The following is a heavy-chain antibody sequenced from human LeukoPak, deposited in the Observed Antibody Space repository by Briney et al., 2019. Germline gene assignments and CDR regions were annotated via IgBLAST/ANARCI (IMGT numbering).Heavy chain of an antibody. V-gene: IGHV4-38-2*01. J-gene: IGHJ4*02. D-gene: IGHD1-1*01. CDR1: GSSITSNYF. CDR3: ARNVTAGFFDY. CDR2: IYHSWGI. Sequence: SETLSLTCAVSGSSITSNYFWAWFRQPPGKGLEWIATIYHSWGIYFNPSLKSRVSISHDASNNQFFLKLASVTAADTAIYYCARNVTAGFFDYWGQGTLVTVSS.